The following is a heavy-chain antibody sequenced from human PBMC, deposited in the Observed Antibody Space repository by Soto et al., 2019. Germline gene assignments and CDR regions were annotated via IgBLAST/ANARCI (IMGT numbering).Heavy chain of an antibody. CDR3: PRGGRSYRINWFDH. CDR2: IYHSGST. V-gene: IGHV4-30-2*01. CDR1: GGSISSGGYS. J-gene: IGHJ5*02. D-gene: IGHD2-15*01. Sequence: PSETLSLTCAVSGGSISSGGYSWSWIRQPPGKGLEWIGYIYHSGSTYYNPSLKSRVTISVDRSKNQFSLKLSSVTAADTAVYSCPRGGRSYRINWFDHLDQGTLVTVSS.